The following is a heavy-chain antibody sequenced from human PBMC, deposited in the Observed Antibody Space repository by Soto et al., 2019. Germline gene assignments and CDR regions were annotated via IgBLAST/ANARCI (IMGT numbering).Heavy chain of an antibody. CDR3: AREGRCSSTSCYNYYYYGMDV. D-gene: IGHD2-2*02. CDR1: GGTFSSYA. CDR2: IIPIVGTA. Sequence: SVKVSCKASGGTFSSYAISWVRQAPGQGLEWMGGIIPIVGTANYAQKFQGRVTITADESTSTAYMELSSLRSEDTAVYYCAREGRCSSTSCYNYYYYGMDVWGQGTTVTVSS. J-gene: IGHJ6*02. V-gene: IGHV1-69*13.